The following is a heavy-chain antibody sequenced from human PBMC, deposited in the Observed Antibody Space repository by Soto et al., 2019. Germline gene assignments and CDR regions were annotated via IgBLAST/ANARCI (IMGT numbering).Heavy chain of an antibody. J-gene: IGHJ4*02. CDR1: GGSISSYY. D-gene: IGHD3-9*01. CDR2: IYYSGST. V-gene: IGHV4-59*08. CDR3: ARIRGLRYFDWLDFDY. Sequence: SETLSLTCTVSGGSISSYYWSWIRQPPGKGLEWIGYIYYSGSTNYNPSLKSRVTISVETSKNQFSLKLSSVTAADTAVYYCARIRGLRYFDWLDFDYWGQGTLVTVSS.